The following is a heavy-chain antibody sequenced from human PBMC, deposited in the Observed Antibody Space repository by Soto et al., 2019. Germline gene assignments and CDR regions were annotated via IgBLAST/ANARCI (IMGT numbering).Heavy chain of an antibody. CDR2: ISYDGNNK. Sequence: PGGSLRLSCAASGFTFGAYVMHWVRQAPGKGLEWVAHISYDGNNKYYADSVKGRFTISRDNFKNTLYLQMSSLRTDDTAVYYCAKDFFPGYSSGYFDYWGQGTLVTVSS. CDR3: AKDFFPGYSSGYFDY. V-gene: IGHV3-30*18. CDR1: GFTFGAYV. D-gene: IGHD6-19*01. J-gene: IGHJ4*02.